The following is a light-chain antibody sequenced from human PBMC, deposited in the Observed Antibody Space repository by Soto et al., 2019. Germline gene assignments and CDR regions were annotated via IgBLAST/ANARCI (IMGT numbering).Light chain of an antibody. Sequence: QSALTQPRSVSGSPGQSVTISCTGTSSDVVVYNYVSWYQQHPGKAPKLMIYDVSKRPSGVPDRFSGSKSGNTASLTISGLQAEDEADYYCCSYAGSYTLVFGTGTKLTVL. J-gene: IGLJ1*01. V-gene: IGLV2-11*01. CDR2: DVS. CDR1: SSDVVVYNY. CDR3: CSYAGSYTLV.